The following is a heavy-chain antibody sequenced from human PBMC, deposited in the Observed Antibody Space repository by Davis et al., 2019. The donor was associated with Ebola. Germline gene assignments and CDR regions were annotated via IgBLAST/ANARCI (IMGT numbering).Heavy chain of an antibody. V-gene: IGHV3-53*01. CDR3: AREEYYNDSSDYPYYFAY. CDR1: GFTVSSNY. Sequence: GESLKISCAASGFTVSSNYMSWVRQAPGKGLEWVSVIYSGGFTYYADSVKGRFTISRDNSKNSLYLQMNSLRDEDTAVYYCAREEYYNDSSDYPYYFAYWGQGTLVTVSS. D-gene: IGHD3-22*01. CDR2: IYSGGFT. J-gene: IGHJ4*02.